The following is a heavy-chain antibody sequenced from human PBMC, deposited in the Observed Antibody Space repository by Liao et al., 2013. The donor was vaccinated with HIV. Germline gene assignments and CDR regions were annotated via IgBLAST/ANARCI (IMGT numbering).Heavy chain of an antibody. J-gene: IGHJ1*01. CDR1: GGSINPYY. V-gene: IGHV4-4*07. Sequence: QVHLQESGPGLVKPSETLSLTCTVSGGSINPYYWSWIRKSAGKGLEWIGRIYTSGSTNYNPSLKSRVTMSVDTSKNQFSLKLSSVTAADTAVYYCARGQYYYGSGFQHWGQGTLVTVSS. CDR3: ARGQYYYGSGFQH. D-gene: IGHD3-10*01. CDR2: IYTSGST.